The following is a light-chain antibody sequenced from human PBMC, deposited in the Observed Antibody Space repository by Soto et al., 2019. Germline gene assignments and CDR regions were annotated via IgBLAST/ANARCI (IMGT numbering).Light chain of an antibody. J-gene: IGKJ4*01. Sequence: EIVLTQSPVTLSLSPGERATLSCRASQSVTTFLAWYQQKPGQAPRLLIYDVSNRATGIPARFSGSGSGTDFTLTISSLEPEDFAVYYCQQRINWPLTFGGGTKXXX. CDR2: DVS. CDR1: QSVTTF. V-gene: IGKV3-11*01. CDR3: QQRINWPLT.